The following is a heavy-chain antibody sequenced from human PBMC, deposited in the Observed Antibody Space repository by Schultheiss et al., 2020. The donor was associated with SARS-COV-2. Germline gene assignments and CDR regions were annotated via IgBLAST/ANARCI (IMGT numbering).Heavy chain of an antibody. D-gene: IGHD3-3*01. V-gene: IGHV3-21*04. CDR2: ISSSSSYI. CDR3: AKASGYSASGDYYTDV. Sequence: GGSLRLSCAASGFTFSSYSMNWVRQAPGKGLEWVSSISSSSSYIYYADSVKGRFTISRDNSKNTLYLQMNRLRAEDTAVYYCAKASGYSASGDYYTDVWGKGTTVTVSS. CDR1: GFTFSSYS. J-gene: IGHJ6*03.